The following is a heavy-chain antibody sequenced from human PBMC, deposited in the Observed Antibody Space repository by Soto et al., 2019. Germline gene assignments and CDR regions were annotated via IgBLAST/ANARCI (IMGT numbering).Heavy chain of an antibody. J-gene: IGHJ5*02. V-gene: IGHV4-39*01. CDR2: IFYTGST. CDR3: AIHFGDSYSGNLNHFDP. Sequence: TSETLSLTCTVSGGSVSSHTYYCAWIRQTPGKGLEWIGSIFYTGSTYFNPSLRSRVAISVDTSKNQISLQLNSVTAADTAIYYCAIHFGDSYSGNLNHFDPWGQGTLVTVSS. CDR1: GGSVSSHTYY. D-gene: IGHD2-21*02.